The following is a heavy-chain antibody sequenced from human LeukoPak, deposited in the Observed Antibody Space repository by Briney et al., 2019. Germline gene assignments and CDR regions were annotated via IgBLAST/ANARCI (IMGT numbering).Heavy chain of an antibody. D-gene: IGHD1-26*01. CDR3: ARDDGSATMGFDS. Sequence: SVKVSCKASGTTFSRSAISWVRRAPGRGLEWMGGVIPILGTTNYIQKFQDRVSITTDDSTSTAYMEVTSLKSVDTAVYYCARDDGSATMGFDSWGQGTLVIVSS. J-gene: IGHJ4*02. V-gene: IGHV1-69*05. CDR1: GTTFSRSA. CDR2: VIPILGTT.